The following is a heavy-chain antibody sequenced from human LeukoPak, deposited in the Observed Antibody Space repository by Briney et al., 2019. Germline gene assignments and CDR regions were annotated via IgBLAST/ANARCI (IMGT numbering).Heavy chain of an antibody. V-gene: IGHV4-39*07. J-gene: IGHJ4*02. Sequence: PSETLSLTGTVSGGSISSSSYYWGWIRQPPGKGLEWIGSIYYSGSTYYNPSLKSRVTISVDTSKNQFSLKLSSVTAADTAVYYCARDKGQDSFDYWGQGTLVTVSS. CDR2: IYYSGST. CDR1: GGSISSSSYY. CDR3: ARDKGQDSFDY.